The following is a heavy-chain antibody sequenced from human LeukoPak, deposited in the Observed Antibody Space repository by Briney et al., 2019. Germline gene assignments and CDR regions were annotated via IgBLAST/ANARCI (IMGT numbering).Heavy chain of an antibody. Sequence: ASVKVSCKASGYTFTSYYMLWVRQAPGQGLEWMGIINPSGGSTRYAQQLQGRVTMTRDTSTSTAYMELSSLSSEDTAVYYCARGDEYGDYFEPWGQGTLVTVSS. CDR3: ARGDEYGDYFEP. J-gene: IGHJ5*02. V-gene: IGHV1-46*01. D-gene: IGHD4-17*01. CDR2: INPSGGST. CDR1: GYTFTSYY.